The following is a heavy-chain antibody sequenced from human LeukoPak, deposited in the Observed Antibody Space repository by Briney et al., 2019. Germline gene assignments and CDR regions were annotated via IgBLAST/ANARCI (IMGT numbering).Heavy chain of an antibody. Sequence: SVKVSCKASGGTFSSYTISWVRQAPGQGLEWMGRIIPILGIANYAQKFQGRVTITADKSTSTAYMELSSLRSEDTAVYYCARAQGSRGYDAFDIWGQGTMVTVSS. CDR2: IIPILGIA. V-gene: IGHV1-69*02. J-gene: IGHJ3*02. D-gene: IGHD3-22*01. CDR1: GGTFSSYT. CDR3: ARAQGSRGYDAFDI.